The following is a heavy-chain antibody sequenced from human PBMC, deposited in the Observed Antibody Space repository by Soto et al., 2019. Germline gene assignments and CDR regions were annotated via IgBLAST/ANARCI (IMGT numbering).Heavy chain of an antibody. CDR1: GFSLSTSDVG. CDR2: IYWDDDK. V-gene: IGHV2-5*02. J-gene: IGHJ4*02. CDR3: AHSKYSRSSFDF. D-gene: IGHD6-6*01. Sequence: QITLKESGPTLVKPTQTLTLTCTFSGFSLSTSDVGVGWIRQPPGKALEWLALIYWDDDKRYSPSLKSRLTITKDTSKHQVVLTMTNVDPMDTATYFYAHSKYSRSSFDFWGQGTLVTVSS.